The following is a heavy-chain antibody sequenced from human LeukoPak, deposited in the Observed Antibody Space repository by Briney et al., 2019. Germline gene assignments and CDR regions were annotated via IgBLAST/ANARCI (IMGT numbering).Heavy chain of an antibody. CDR2: INSGGSST. V-gene: IGHV3-74*01. CDR3: ARIASHSSSWYDGGY. J-gene: IGHJ4*02. Sequence: GGSLTLSCAASGFTLSSYWMHWVRQAPGKGLVWVSRINSGGSSTTYADSVKGRFTISRDNAKNTLYLQMNSLRAEDTGVYYCARIASHSSSWYDGGYWGQGTLVTVSS. CDR1: GFTLSSYW. D-gene: IGHD6-13*01.